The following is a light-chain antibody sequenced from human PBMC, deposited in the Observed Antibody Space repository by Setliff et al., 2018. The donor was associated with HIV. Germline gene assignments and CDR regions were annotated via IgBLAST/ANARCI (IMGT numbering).Light chain of an antibody. V-gene: IGLV1-40*01. J-gene: IGLJ1*01. CDR1: SPNIGGGSD. CDR3: QSYDSSLTGLLV. CDR2: GDV. Sequence: QSVLTQPPSVSGAPGQRVTISCTGTSPNIGGGSDVHWYQQFPGTAPKRLIYGDVNRPSGVPDRFSGSKSGTSASLAITGLQAEDEADYYCQSYDSSLTGLLVFGTGTKVTVL.